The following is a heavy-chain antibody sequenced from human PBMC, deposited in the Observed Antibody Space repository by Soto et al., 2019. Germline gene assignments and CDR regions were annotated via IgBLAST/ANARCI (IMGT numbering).Heavy chain of an antibody. CDR3: ASRHSSPYFDY. CDR1: GGSISSGDYY. D-gene: IGHD6-13*01. CDR2: IYFSGST. V-gene: IGHV4-30-4*01. J-gene: IGHJ4*02. Sequence: QVQLQESGPGLVKPSQTLSLTCTVSGGSISSGDYYWSWIHQPPGKGLEWIGSIYFSGSTYYNPSLKSRVTISVDTSKNQFSLKLNSVPAAGTAVYYCASRHSSPYFDYWGQGTLVTVSS.